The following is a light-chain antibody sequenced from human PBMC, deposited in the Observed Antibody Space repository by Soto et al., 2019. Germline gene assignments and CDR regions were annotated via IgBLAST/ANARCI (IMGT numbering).Light chain of an antibody. CDR1: QNNDNY. Sequence: DIEITQPPSSLSASVGDRVTITFPASQNNDNYLNWYQQKLARAPKLLTYDESNLEAGVPSRFRGSGSGTDFTFTISRLQPEDIATYYCQQYENLPTFGQGTDWRL. CDR2: DES. CDR3: QQYENLPT. J-gene: IGKJ5*01. V-gene: IGKV1-33*01.